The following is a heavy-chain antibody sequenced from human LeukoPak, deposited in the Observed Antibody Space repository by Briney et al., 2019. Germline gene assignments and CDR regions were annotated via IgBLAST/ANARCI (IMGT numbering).Heavy chain of an antibody. V-gene: IGHV3-74*01. CDR3: ARWDRFHGV. CDR1: GFTFSSYW. Sequence: PGGSPRLSCAASGFTFSSYWMHWVRQAPGKGLVWVSRINSDGSSTSYADSVKGRFTISRDNAKNSLYLQMNNLRAEDTAVYYCARWDRFHGVWGQGTLVTVSS. CDR2: INSDGSST. D-gene: IGHD1-14*01. J-gene: IGHJ4*02.